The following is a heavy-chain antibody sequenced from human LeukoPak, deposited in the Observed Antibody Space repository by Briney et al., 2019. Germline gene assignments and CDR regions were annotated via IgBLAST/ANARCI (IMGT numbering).Heavy chain of an antibody. CDR1: GFTFSTYN. J-gene: IGHJ4*02. V-gene: IGHV3-23*01. CDR2: VGGTDGRT. CDR3: AKDGSYYFDY. Sequence: GGSLRLSCAASGFTFSTYNMNWVRQAPGKGLEWVSAVGGTDGRTYYAAFVKGRFTIYSDNYKNTLYLQMNSLRAEDTAVYYCAKDGSYYFDYWGQGTLVSVSS.